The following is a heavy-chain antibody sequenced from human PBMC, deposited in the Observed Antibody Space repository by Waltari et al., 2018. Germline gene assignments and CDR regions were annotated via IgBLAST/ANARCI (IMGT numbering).Heavy chain of an antibody. CDR3: AXXEARXYWSAHYPHRXKYCLDY. Sequence: QVQLVQSGTEVKKPXASVKVSCKAXGYTFXNYYVXWVRQXPGHGLEWMGMINPSSGSTTYAQNFQGRXTMTRDTAASTVXMEXGSRXXEXTAVYYCAXXEARXYWSAHYPHRXKYCLDYXGQGTLVTVXS. CDR2: INPSSGST. D-gene: IGHD3-3*01. V-gene: IGHV1-46*01. J-gene: IGHJ4*02. CDR1: GYTFXNYY.